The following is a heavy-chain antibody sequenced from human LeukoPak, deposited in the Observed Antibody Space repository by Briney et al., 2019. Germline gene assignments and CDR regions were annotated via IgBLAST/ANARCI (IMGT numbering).Heavy chain of an antibody. J-gene: IGHJ6*03. CDR2: IYYSGST. D-gene: IGHD6-6*01. CDR1: GGSISSSSYY. V-gene: IGHV4-39*07. Sequence: SETLSLTCTVSGGSISSSSYYWGWIRQPPGKGLEWIGSIYYSGSTYYNPSLKSRVTISVDASKNQFSLKLSSVTAADTAVYYCARDRGIAARPNYYMDVWGKGTTVTVSS. CDR3: ARDRGIAARPNYYMDV.